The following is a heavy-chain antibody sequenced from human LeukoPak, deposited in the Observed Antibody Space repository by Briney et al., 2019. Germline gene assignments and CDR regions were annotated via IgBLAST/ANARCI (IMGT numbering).Heavy chain of an antibody. D-gene: IGHD3-3*01. CDR3: ARELRFLEWYWFDP. V-gene: IGHV1-69*01. CDR1: GGTFSSYA. Sequence: SVKVSCKASGGTFSSYAISWVRQAPGQGPEWMGGIIPIFGTANYAQKFQGRVTITADESTSTAYMELSSLRSEDTAVYYCARELRFLEWYWFDPWGQGTLVTVSS. J-gene: IGHJ5*02. CDR2: IIPIFGTA.